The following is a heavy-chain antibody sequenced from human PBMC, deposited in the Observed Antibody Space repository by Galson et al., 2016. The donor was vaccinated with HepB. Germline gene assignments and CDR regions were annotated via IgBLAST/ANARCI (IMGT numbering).Heavy chain of an antibody. CDR3: ARDPRKIRYQLLEIYSHYYAMDV. Sequence: SVKVSCKSSGYTFTTYGISWVRQAPGQGLEWMGWISAYNGNTNYAQTLQGRVTMTTDTSTSTAYMELRSLRSDDTAVDYCARDPRKIRYQLLEIYSHYYAMDVCGQGTTVTVSS. CDR2: ISAYNGNT. D-gene: IGHD2-2*01. V-gene: IGHV1-18*01. CDR1: GYTFTTYG. J-gene: IGHJ6*02.